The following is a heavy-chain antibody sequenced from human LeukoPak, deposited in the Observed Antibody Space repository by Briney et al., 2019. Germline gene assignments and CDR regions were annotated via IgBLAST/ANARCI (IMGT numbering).Heavy chain of an antibody. CDR2: INPNSGGT. CDR3: ARADAMVRGVIITRSFRFDP. V-gene: IGHV1-2*02. CDR1: GYTFTGYY. D-gene: IGHD3-10*01. J-gene: IGHJ5*02. Sequence: ASVKVSCKASGYTFTGYYMHWVRQAPGQGLEWMGWINPNSGGTNYAQKFQGRVTMTRDTSISTAHMELSRLRSDDTAVYYCARADAMVRGVIITRSFRFDPWGQGTLVTVSS.